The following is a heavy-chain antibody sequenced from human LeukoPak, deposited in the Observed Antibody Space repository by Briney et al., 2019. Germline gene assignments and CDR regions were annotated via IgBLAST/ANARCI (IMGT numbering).Heavy chain of an antibody. Sequence: GGSLSLSCGPSGFTFSSYAVIGARQAPGKAVEWVSSISGSGGRTYYADSVKRRFTISRDNSKNTLYLKMNSLRAEDTAVYYCAKGGVPRYYYYGMDVWGQGNTVTVSS. CDR1: GFTFSSYA. V-gene: IGHV3-23*01. CDR3: AKGGVPRYYYYGMDV. D-gene: IGHD3-10*01. CDR2: ISGSGGRT. J-gene: IGHJ6*02.